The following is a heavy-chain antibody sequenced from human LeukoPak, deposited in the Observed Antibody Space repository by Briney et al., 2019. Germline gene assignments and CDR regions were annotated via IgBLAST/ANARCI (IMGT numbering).Heavy chain of an antibody. D-gene: IGHD6-6*01. Sequence: ASVKVSCKASGYTFTGYYMHWVRQAPGQGLEWMGWINPNSGGTNYAQKFQGRVTMTRDTSISTAYMELSRLRSDDTAVYYCARVLGSSSVHYYYYYMDVWGKGTTVTVSS. CDR3: ARVLGSSSVHYYYYYMDV. CDR2: INPNSGGT. CDR1: GYTFTGYY. J-gene: IGHJ6*03. V-gene: IGHV1-2*02.